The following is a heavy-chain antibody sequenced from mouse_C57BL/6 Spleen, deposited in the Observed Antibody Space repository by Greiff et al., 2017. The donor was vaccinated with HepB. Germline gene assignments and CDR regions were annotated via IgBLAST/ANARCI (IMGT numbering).Heavy chain of an antibody. CDR1: GYTFTSYW. Sequence: QVQLQQSGTELVKPGASVKLSCKASGYTFTSYWMHWVKQRPGQGLEWIGNINPSNGGTNYNEKFKSKATLTVDKSSSTAYMQLSSLTSEDSAVYYCAREWYYGSSRYAMDYWGQGTSVTVSS. D-gene: IGHD1-1*01. CDR2: INPSNGGT. J-gene: IGHJ4*01. CDR3: AREWYYGSSRYAMDY. V-gene: IGHV1-53*01.